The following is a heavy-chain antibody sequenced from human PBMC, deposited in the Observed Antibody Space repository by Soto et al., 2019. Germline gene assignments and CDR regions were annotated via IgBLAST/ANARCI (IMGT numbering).Heavy chain of an antibody. D-gene: IGHD2-15*01. J-gene: IGHJ6*02. CDR2: IIPIFGTA. V-gene: IGHV1-69*13. Sequence: SVKVSCKASGGTFSSYAIRWVRQAPGQGLEWMGGIIPIFGTANYAQKFQGRVTITADESTSTAYMELSSLRSEDTAVYYCAGPVAAAPRYYGMDVWGQGTTVTVSS. CDR1: GGTFSSYA. CDR3: AGPVAAAPRYYGMDV.